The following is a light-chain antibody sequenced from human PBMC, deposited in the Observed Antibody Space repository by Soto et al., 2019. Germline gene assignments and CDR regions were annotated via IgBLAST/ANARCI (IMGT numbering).Light chain of an antibody. CDR2: EVS. CDR3: CSYAGNYKYV. V-gene: IGLV2-8*01. CDR1: SSDIGGYNY. J-gene: IGLJ1*01. Sequence: QSALTQPASVSGSPGQSITISCTGTSSDIGGYNYVSWYQQHPGKAPKVVIYEVSNRPLGVPDRFSGSKSGNTASLTISGLQAEDEADYYCCSYAGNYKYVFGSGTKVTVL.